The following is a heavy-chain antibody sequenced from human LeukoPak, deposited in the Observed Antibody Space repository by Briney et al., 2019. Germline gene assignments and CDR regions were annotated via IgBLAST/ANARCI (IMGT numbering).Heavy chain of an antibody. CDR1: ALTFSDYS. D-gene: IGHD1-26*01. CDR2: ISGRSSTI. V-gene: IGHV3-48*01. Sequence: GGSLRLSCAASALTFSDYSMNWVRQAPGKGLEWISYISGRSSTIYYADSVRGRFTISRDNAKNSMYLQMNSLRAEDTAVYYCARDRVTSGSYFFDYWGQGTLVTVSS. J-gene: IGHJ4*02. CDR3: ARDRVTSGSYFFDY.